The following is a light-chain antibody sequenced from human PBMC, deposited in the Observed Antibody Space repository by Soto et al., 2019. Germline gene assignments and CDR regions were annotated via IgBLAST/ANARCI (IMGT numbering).Light chain of an antibody. J-gene: IGKJ1*01. CDR2: DAS. Sequence: AIQLTQSPSSLSASVGDRVAITCRASQDISSALAWYQQRPGKAPKLLIYDASSLESGVPARFSGSGSGSDFTLTISSLQPEDFATYYCQQFNSYPLTFGQGTRVEI. CDR3: QQFNSYPLT. V-gene: IGKV1-13*02. CDR1: QDISSA.